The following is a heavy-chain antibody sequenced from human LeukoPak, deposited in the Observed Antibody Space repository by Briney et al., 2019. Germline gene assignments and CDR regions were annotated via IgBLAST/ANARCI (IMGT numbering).Heavy chain of an antibody. Sequence: ASVKVSCKASGYTFTGYYMHWVRQAPGQGLEWMGWINPNSGGTNYAQKFQGRVTMTRDTSISTAYMELSRLRSDDTAVYYCARDLRDGYNPGFDYWGQGTLVTVSS. V-gene: IGHV1-2*02. CDR2: INPNSGGT. D-gene: IGHD5-24*01. CDR1: GYTFTGYY. J-gene: IGHJ4*02. CDR3: ARDLRDGYNPGFDY.